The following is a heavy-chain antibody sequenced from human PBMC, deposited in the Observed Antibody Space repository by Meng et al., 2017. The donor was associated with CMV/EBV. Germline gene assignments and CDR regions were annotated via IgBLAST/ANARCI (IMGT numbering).Heavy chain of an antibody. J-gene: IGHJ4*02. V-gene: IGHV1-18*01. D-gene: IGHD3-9*01. CDR3: ATDILTHFDY. CDR1: GYTFTSYG. CDR2: ISAYNGNT. Sequence: QLQWVKSGGEGKKPGASVKVSCKASGYTFTSYGISWVRQAPGQGLEWMGWISAYNGNTNYAQKLQGRVTMTTDTSTSTAYMELRSLRSDDTAVYYCATDILTHFDYWGQGTLVTVSS.